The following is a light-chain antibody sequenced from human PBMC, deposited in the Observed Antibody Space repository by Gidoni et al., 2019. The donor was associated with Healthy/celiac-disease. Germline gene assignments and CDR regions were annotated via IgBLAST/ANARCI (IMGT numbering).Light chain of an antibody. CDR2: GAS. V-gene: IGKV3-20*01. CDR3: QQYASSPIT. J-gene: IGKJ4*01. Sequence: IVLTQSPGTLSLSPGERATLSCRASQSVGRDFLAWFQQKPGQAPRLLIRGASSRATGIPDRFSGRGSVTDFRLTISRVDPEDFAVYYCQQYASSPITVGGXTKVDVK. CDR1: QSVGRDF.